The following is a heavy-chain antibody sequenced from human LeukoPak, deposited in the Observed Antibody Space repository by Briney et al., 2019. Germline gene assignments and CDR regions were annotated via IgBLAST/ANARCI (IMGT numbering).Heavy chain of an antibody. CDR2: ISGSCVTT. D-gene: IGHD1-26*01. J-gene: IGHJ1*01. CDR3: AKKVVVGATSPYSDFQD. CDR1: GFTFSSYA. Sequence: PGGSLRLSCGASGFTFSSYAMSWVRQAPGKGLEWVSAISGSCVTTHYAGSVKGRFSISRDNSKNTLYLQMNSLRAEDTALYYCAKKVVVGATSPYSDFQDWGQGTLVTVSS. V-gene: IGHV3-23*01.